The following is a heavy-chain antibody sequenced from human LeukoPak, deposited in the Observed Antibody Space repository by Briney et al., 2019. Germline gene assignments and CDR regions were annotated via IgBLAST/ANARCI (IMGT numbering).Heavy chain of an antibody. V-gene: IGHV4-34*01. CDR1: GASFNDYY. J-gene: IGHJ5*02. CDR3: TRERASNNHDNWFDP. CDR2: VNHSGSA. Sequence: SETLSLTCAVYGASFNDYYWSWIRHSPTKGLEWIGEVNHSGSAKYNPSLKSRVTISADKSKNQFFLRLSPVAAADSGVYYCTRERASNNHDNWFDPCGQGTLVTVSS.